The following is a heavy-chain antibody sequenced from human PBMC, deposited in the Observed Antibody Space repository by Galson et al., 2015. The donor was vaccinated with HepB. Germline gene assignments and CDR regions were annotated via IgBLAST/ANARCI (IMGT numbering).Heavy chain of an antibody. V-gene: IGHV4-34*01. D-gene: IGHD6-19*01. Sequence: SLTCSVYDGSFIGYYWSWIRQPPGKGLEWIGEINHSGSANYSPSLKSRVTISIDTSKNQFSLKLNSVTAADTAVYYCARDGSGWYIPHFDYWGQGSLVTVSS. CDR2: INHSGSA. CDR1: DGSFIGYY. CDR3: ARDGSGWYIPHFDY. J-gene: IGHJ4*02.